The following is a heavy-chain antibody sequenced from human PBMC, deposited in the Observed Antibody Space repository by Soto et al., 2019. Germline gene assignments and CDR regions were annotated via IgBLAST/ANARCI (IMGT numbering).Heavy chain of an antibody. J-gene: IGHJ5*02. CDR1: GGSISSYY. Sequence: PSETLSLTCTVSGGSISSYYWSWIRQPPGKGLEWIGYIYYSGGTNYNPSLKSRVTISVDTSKNQFSLKLSSVTAADTAVYYCARGPTGSGNWFDPWGQGTLVTVST. V-gene: IGHV4-59*01. CDR2: IYYSGGT. CDR3: ARGPTGSGNWFDP. D-gene: IGHD1-26*01.